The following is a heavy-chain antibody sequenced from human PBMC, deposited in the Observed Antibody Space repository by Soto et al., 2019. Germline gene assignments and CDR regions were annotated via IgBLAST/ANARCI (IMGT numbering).Heavy chain of an antibody. V-gene: IGHV3-11*01. CDR3: AKERFLYSSGLFSGDY. D-gene: IGHD6-19*01. CDR1: GFTFSDYY. Sequence: QVQLVESGGGLVKPGGSLRLSCAASGFTFSDYYMAWIRQSPGKGLEWVSYISSSGDTIYYADSVKGRFTISRDNAKKSLYLQLNSLRAEDTAVYYCAKERFLYSSGLFSGDYWGQGTLVTVSS. J-gene: IGHJ4*02. CDR2: ISSSGDTI.